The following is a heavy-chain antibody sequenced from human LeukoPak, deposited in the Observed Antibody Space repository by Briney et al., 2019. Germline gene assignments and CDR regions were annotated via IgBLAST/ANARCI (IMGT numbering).Heavy chain of an antibody. V-gene: IGHV3-23*01. CDR1: GFTFSSYA. Sequence: TGGSLRLSCAASGFTFSSYAMSWVRQAPGKGLEWVSAISGSGGSTYYADSVKGRFTISRDNSKNTLYLQMNSLRAEDTAVYYCARDSAPYSSSPSPLGRWGQGTLVTVSS. CDR3: ARDSAPYSSSPSPLGR. D-gene: IGHD6-13*01. J-gene: IGHJ4*02. CDR2: ISGSGGST.